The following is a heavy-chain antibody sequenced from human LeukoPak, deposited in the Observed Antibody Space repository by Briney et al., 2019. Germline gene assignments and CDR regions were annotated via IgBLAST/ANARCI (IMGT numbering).Heavy chain of an antibody. J-gene: IGHJ6*03. D-gene: IGHD6-13*01. CDR1: GGSFSGYY. CDR2: INHSGST. CDR3: ARFPGYSSSWPLSYYYYMDV. V-gene: IGHV4-34*01. Sequence: SETLSLTCAVYGGSFSGYYWSWIRQPPGKGLEWIGEINHSGSTNYNPSLKSRVNISVDTSKNQFSLKLSSVTAADTAVYYCARFPGYSSSWPLSYYYYMDVWGKGTTVTVSS.